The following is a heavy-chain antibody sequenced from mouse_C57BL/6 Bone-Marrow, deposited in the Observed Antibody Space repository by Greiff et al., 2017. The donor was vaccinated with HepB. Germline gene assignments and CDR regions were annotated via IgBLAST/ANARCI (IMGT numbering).Heavy chain of an antibody. CDR1: GFTFSDYG. CDR2: ISSGSSTI. D-gene: IGHD1-1*01. J-gene: IGHJ3*01. Sequence: EVNVVESGGGLVKPGGSLKLSCAASGFTFSDYGMHWVRQAPEKGLEWVAYISSGSSTIYYADTVKGRFTIFRDNAKNTLFLQMTSLRSEDTALYYCARDGSSFPFAYWGQGTLVTVSA. V-gene: IGHV5-17*01. CDR3: ARDGSSFPFAY.